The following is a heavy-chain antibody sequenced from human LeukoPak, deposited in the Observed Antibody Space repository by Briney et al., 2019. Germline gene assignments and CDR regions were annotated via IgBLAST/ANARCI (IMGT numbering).Heavy chain of an antibody. CDR3: ARAEWELLNWFDP. D-gene: IGHD1-26*01. V-gene: IGHV1-46*01. CDR2: MNPSGDST. J-gene: IGHJ5*02. Sequence: ASVKVSCKASGYTFTSYYIHWVRQAPGQGLEWMGIMNPSGDSTSYAQNFQGRVTMTRDMSTSTAYMELSGLRSEDTAVYYCARAEWELLNWFDPWGQGTLVTVSS. CDR1: GYTFTSYY.